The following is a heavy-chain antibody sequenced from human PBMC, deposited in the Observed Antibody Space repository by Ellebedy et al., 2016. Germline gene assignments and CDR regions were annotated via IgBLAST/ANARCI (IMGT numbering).Heavy chain of an antibody. CDR2: IFYTGLT. CDR1: GGSISYSY. V-gene: IGHV4-59*01. D-gene: IGHD2/OR15-2a*01. CDR3: AKDGPMTRSPNMYYHYAPDA. Sequence: GSLRLXXTVSGGSISYSYWSWIRQSPGKGLGWIGCIFYTGLTNYNPSLQSRIAMSIDTSTNRFSLMLRSVTPADTAVYFCAKDGPMTRSPNMYYHYAPDAWGQGTTVTVTS. J-gene: IGHJ6*02.